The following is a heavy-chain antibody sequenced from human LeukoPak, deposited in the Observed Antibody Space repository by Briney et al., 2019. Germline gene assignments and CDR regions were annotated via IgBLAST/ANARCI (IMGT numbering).Heavy chain of an antibody. J-gene: IGHJ4*02. Sequence: GGSLRLSCAASGFTFSGSAMHWVRQAPGKGLEWVSGVSGSGGGTFYADFVKGRFTISRDNSKNTLYLQMNSLRAEDTAVYYCAKSGSGYAIGLDYWGQGTLVTVSS. CDR3: AKSGSGYAIGLDY. V-gene: IGHV3-23*01. CDR2: VSGSGGGT. D-gene: IGHD5-12*01. CDR1: GFTFSGSA.